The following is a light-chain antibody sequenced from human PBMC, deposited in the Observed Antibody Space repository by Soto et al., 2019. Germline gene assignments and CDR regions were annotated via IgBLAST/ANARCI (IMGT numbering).Light chain of an antibody. Sequence: QSALTQPASVSGSPGQSITISCIGTSSDVGGYNYVSWYQQHPGKAPKLMIYEVSNRPSGVSNRFSGSKSGNTASLTISGLQAEDEGDYYCSSYTSSSTLGVFGGGTKLTVL. J-gene: IGLJ2*01. V-gene: IGLV2-14*01. CDR1: SSDVGGYNY. CDR3: SSYTSSSTLGV. CDR2: EVS.